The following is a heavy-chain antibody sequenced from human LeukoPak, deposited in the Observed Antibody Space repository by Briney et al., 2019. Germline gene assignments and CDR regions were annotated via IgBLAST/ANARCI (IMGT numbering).Heavy chain of an antibody. V-gene: IGHV3-48*03. CDR3: ARDGYNYSGL. J-gene: IGHJ4*02. D-gene: IGHD5-24*01. Sequence: GGSLRLSCAASGFSFSNYEMNWVRQAPGKGPEWVLYISSSGSTIYYADSVKGRFTISRDNAKNSLYLQMNSLRAEDTAVYYCARDGYNYSGLWGQGTLVTVSS. CDR2: ISSSGSTI. CDR1: GFSFSNYE.